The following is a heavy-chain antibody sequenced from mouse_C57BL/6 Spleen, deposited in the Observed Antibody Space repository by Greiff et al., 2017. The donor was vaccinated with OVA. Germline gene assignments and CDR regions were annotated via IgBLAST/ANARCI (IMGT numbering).Heavy chain of an antibody. CDR2: IDPSDSYT. J-gene: IGHJ2*01. CDR1: GYTFTSYW. Sequence: VQLQQPGAELVKPGASVKLFCKASGYTFTSYWMQWVKQRPGQGLEWIGEIDPSDSYTNYNQKFKGKATLTVDTSSSTAYMQLSSLTSEDSAVYYCARDYGKDYWGQGTTLTVSS. V-gene: IGHV1-50*01. D-gene: IGHD1-1*01. CDR3: ARDYGKDY.